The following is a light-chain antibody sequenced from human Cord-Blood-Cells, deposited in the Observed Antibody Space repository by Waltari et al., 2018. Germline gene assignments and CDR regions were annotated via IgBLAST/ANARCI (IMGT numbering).Light chain of an antibody. CDR2: AAS. J-gene: IGKJ2*03. V-gene: IGKV1-39*01. Sequence: DIQMTQSPSSLSASVGDRVTITCRASQSISSYLNWYQQKPGKAPKLLIYAASSLQRWVPSRFSGSGSGTDFTLTISSLQTEDFATYYCQQSYSTPYSFGHGTKLEI. CDR1: QSISSY. CDR3: QQSYSTPYS.